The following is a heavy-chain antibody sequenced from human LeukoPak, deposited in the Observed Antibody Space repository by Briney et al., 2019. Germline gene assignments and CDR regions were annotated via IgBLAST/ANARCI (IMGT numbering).Heavy chain of an antibody. V-gene: IGHV3-72*01. D-gene: IGHD3-16*01. CDR3: SRDGGLTDASAFDI. CDR1: GFTFSDYI. J-gene: IGHJ3*02. Sequence: GGSLRLSCAASGFTFSDYILDWVRQAPGKGLEWVGRIRRRSHSYTTEYAASVKSRFIITRDDSKKSLYLHMNSLQTEDTAVYHCSRDGGLTDASAFDIWGQGTMVTVSS. CDR2: IRRRSHSYTT.